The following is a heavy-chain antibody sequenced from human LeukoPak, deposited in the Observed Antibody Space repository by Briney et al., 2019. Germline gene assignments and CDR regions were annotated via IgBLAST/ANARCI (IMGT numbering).Heavy chain of an antibody. Sequence: GGSLRLSCAASGFTFSSYGMHWVRQAPGKGLEWVAVIWYDGSNKYYADSVKGRFTISRDNSKNTLHLQMNSLRAEDTAVYYCARDYSITMVRALDYWGQGTLVTVSS. CDR1: GFTFSSYG. D-gene: IGHD3-10*01. J-gene: IGHJ4*02. CDR2: IWYDGSNK. CDR3: ARDYSITMVRALDY. V-gene: IGHV3-33*01.